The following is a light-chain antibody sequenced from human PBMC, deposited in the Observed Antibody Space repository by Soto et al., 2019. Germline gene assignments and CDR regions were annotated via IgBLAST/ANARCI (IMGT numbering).Light chain of an antibody. CDR1: QSVSSN. V-gene: IGKV3-15*01. J-gene: IGKJ1*01. CDR3: QQYNDWPRT. Sequence: EIVMTHSPATLSVSPWEIATLSCRASQSVSSNLAWYQQKPGQSPRLLIYGTSTRATGSPDRFSASGSATEFTLTISSLLSEDFAVYYCQQYNDWPRTFGHGTKVDIK. CDR2: GTS.